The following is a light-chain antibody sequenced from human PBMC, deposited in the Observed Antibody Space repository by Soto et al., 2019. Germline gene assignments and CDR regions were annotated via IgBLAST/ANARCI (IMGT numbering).Light chain of an antibody. V-gene: IGKV2-28*01. CDR3: MQALQVPIT. CDR2: FGS. Sequence: DVVMTQIPVSLPVTPGGPACISCKSRXSLLHSHGYNYMDWYLQKPGQSPQLLIYFGSYRASGVPDRFSGSGSGTNFTLRISRVETDDFGIYYCMQALQVPITFGQGTRLEIK. CDR1: XSLLHSHGYNY. J-gene: IGKJ5*01.